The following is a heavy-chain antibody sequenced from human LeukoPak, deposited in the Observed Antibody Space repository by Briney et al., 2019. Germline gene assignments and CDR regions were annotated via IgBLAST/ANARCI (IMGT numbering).Heavy chain of an antibody. CDR2: IKQDGSEK. V-gene: IGHV3-7*01. J-gene: IGHJ6*03. CDR1: GFTFSSYW. CDR3: ARSKGSPQGPFHYYYMDV. Sequence: GGSLRLSCAASGFTFSSYWMSWVRQAPGRGLEWVANIKQDGSEKYYVDSVKGRFTISRDNAKNSLYLQMNSLRAEDTAVYYCARSKGSPQGPFHYYYMDVWGKGTTVTVSS.